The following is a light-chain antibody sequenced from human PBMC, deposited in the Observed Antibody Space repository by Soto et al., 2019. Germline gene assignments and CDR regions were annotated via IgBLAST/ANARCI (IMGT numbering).Light chain of an antibody. CDR1: QDISNY. CDR3: QHYESLRLT. CDR2: DAS. V-gene: IGKV1-33*01. Sequence: DIQMTQSPSSLSASVGDRVTITCQASQDISNYLNWYQHKPGKAPELLIYDASNLESGVPSRFSGSGSGTDFTLTISSLQAEDIATYFCQHYESLRLTFGGGTKVEIK. J-gene: IGKJ4*01.